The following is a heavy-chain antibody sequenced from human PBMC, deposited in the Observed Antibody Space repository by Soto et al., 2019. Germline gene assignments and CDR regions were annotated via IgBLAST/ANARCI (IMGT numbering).Heavy chain of an antibody. CDR1: GFTFSSYA. CDR2: ISVGGGST. CDR3: AKVQAYSYGPGADFDY. V-gene: IGHV3-23*01. Sequence: GGSLRLSCAASGFTFSSYAMSWVRQAPGKGLEWGSAISVGGGSTDYVDSVKGRFTISRDISKNTLYLQMNSLRAEDTAGYYCAKVQAYSYGPGADFDYWGQGTLVTVSS. D-gene: IGHD5-18*01. J-gene: IGHJ4*02.